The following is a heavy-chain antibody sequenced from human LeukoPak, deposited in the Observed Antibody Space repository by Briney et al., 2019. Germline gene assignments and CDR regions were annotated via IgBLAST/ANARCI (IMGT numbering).Heavy chain of an antibody. D-gene: IGHD2-21*01. CDR1: GFSFTFYS. CDR2: ISSSSSYI. V-gene: IGHV3-21*01. J-gene: IGHJ4*02. CDR3: ARDSPNEGILWWSIDY. Sequence: GGSLRLSCAASGFSFTFYSMNWVRQAPGKGLGWVSSISSSSSYIYYADSVKGRFTISRDNAKNSLYLQMNSLRAEDTAVYYCARDSPNEGILWWSIDYWGQGTLVTVSS.